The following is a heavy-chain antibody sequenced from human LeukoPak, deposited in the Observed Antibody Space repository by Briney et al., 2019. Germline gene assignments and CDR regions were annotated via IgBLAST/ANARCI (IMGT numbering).Heavy chain of an antibody. CDR1: GFTFSSYG. CDR2: ISCDGSNK. V-gene: IGHV3-30*03. CDR3: AGSDYYYYYMDV. J-gene: IGHJ6*03. Sequence: GGSLRLSCAASGFTFSSYGMHWVRQAPGKGLEWVAVISCDGSNKYYADSVKGRFTISRDNSKNTLYLQMNSLRAEDTAVYYCAGSDYYYYYMDVWGKGTTVTVSS.